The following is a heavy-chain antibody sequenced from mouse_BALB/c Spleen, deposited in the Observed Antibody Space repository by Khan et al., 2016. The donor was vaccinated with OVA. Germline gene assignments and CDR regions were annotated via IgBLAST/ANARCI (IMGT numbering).Heavy chain of an antibody. V-gene: IGHV9-3-1*01. J-gene: IGHJ4*01. CDR3: ARGLWLRHYYYAVNY. D-gene: IGHD2-2*01. Sequence: QIQLVQSGPELKKPGETVKISCKASGYTFTNYGMNWVKQAPGKDLKWMGWIDTYTGEPTYADDFKGRFAVSLETSATTAYLQINNLKHEDTATYFWARGLWLRHYYYAVNYWGQGTSVTVSS. CDR2: IDTYTGEP. CDR1: GYTFTNYG.